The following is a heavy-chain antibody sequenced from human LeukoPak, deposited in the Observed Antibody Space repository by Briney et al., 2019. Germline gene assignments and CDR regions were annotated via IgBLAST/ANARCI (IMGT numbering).Heavy chain of an antibody. D-gene: IGHD4-17*01. CDR3: ARCVTTDPMTAFDI. J-gene: IGHJ3*02. CDR1: GFTFDDYG. V-gene: IGHV3-20*01. Sequence: GESLRLSCAASGFTFDDYGMSWVRQAPGKGLEWVSGINWNGGSTGYADSVKGRFTISRDNAKNSLYLQMNSLRAEDTVLYHCARCVTTDPMTAFDIWGQGTMVTVSS. CDR2: INWNGGST.